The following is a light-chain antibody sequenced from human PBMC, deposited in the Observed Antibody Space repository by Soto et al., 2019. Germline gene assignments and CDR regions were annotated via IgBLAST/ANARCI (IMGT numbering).Light chain of an antibody. Sequence: QSVLTQPASVSGSPGQSITISCTGTSSDVGGSNYVSWYQQHPGKAPKLMIYEVTNRPSGVSNRFSGSKSGNTASLTISGLQAEDEADYYCSSYTSSGTIFGGGTKVTVL. CDR3: SSYTSSGTI. CDR1: SSDVGGSNY. V-gene: IGLV2-14*01. J-gene: IGLJ2*01. CDR2: EVT.